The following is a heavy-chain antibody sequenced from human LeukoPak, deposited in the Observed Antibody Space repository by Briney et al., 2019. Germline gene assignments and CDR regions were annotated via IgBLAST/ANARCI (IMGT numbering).Heavy chain of an antibody. CDR2: ISASGGST. CDR1: GFTFSNNA. Sequence: PGGSLRLSCAASGFTFSNNAMSWVRQAPGKGLEWVSSISASGGSTSYADSVKGRFTFSRGNSKNTLYLQMNSLRVEDTAVYYCATRVGLTRYWYFDLWGRGTLVTVSS. V-gene: IGHV3-23*01. J-gene: IGHJ2*01. CDR3: ATRVGLTRYWYFDL.